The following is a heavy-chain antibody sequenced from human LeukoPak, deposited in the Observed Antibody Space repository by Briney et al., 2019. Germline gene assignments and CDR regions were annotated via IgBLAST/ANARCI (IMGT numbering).Heavy chain of an antibody. J-gene: IGHJ5*02. V-gene: IGHV4-38-2*02. CDR3: ARDWNVAAADTNWFDP. D-gene: IGHD6-13*01. CDR1: GYSISSGFY. Sequence: SETLSLTCTVSGYSISSGFYWGWIRQPPGKGLEWIGYIYHSGSTYYNPSLKSRVTISVDRSKNQFSLKLSSVTAADTAVYYCARDWNVAAADTNWFDPWGQGTLVTVSS. CDR2: IYHSGST.